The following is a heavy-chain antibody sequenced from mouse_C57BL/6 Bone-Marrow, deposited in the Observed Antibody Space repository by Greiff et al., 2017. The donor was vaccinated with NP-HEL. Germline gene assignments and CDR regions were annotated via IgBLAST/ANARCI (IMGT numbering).Heavy chain of an antibody. CDR1: GYTFTSYW. Sequence: QVQLQQPGAELVKPGASVKVSCKASGYTFTSYWMHWVKQRPGQGLEWIGRIHPSDSDTNYNQKFKGKATLTVDKSSSTAYMQLSSLTSEDSAVYYCAIPSYDGYDVGYAMDYWGQGTSVTVSS. J-gene: IGHJ4*01. V-gene: IGHV1-74*01. CDR3: AIPSYDGYDVGYAMDY. CDR2: IHPSDSDT. D-gene: IGHD2-3*01.